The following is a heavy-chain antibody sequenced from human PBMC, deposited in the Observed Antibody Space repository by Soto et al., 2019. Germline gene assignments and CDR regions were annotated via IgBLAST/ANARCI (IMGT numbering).Heavy chain of an antibody. CDR1: GFDFSTHV. CDR2: ISYDGYNA. Sequence: QVHLVESGGGMVHPGGSLRLSCAAPGFDFSTHVVHWVRQAPGQGLEWVAVISYDGYNAYYADSVKGRFTISKDNSRNTLFLQMDNLRSDDTAVYFCARDGGFSYGFDYYFDYWGQGTLVTVSS. D-gene: IGHD5-18*01. J-gene: IGHJ4*02. CDR3: ARDGGFSYGFDYYFDY. V-gene: IGHV3-30-3*01.